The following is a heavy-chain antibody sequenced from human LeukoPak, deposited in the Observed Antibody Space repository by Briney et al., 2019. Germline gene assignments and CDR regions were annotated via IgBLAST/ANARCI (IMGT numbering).Heavy chain of an antibody. D-gene: IGHD6-6*01. CDR3: ARWGIEYSSSPGTSDY. CDR2: INPNSGGT. V-gene: IGHV1-2*02. Sequence: ASVKVSCKASGYTFTGYYMHWVRQAPGQGLEWMGWINPNSGGTNYAQKFQGRVTMTRDTSISTAYMELSRLRSDDTAVYYCARWGIEYSSSPGTSDYWGQGTLVTVSS. J-gene: IGHJ4*02. CDR1: GYTFTGYY.